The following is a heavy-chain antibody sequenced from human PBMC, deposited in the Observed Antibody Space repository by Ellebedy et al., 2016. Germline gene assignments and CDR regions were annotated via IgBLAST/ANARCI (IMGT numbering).Heavy chain of an antibody. D-gene: IGHD3-3*01. CDR3: ARHPGVTIFGVPPAYGAFDI. Sequence: SETLSLXXTVSGGSISSYYWSWIRQPPGKGLEWIGYIYYSGSTNYNPSLKSRVTISVDTSKNQFSLKLSSVTAADTAVYYCARHPGVTIFGVPPAYGAFDIWGQGTMVTVSS. V-gene: IGHV4-59*13. J-gene: IGHJ3*02. CDR1: GGSISSYY. CDR2: IYYSGST.